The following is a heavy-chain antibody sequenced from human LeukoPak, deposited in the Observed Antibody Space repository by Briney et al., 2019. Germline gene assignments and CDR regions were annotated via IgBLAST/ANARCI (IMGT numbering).Heavy chain of an antibody. D-gene: IGHD3-22*01. Sequence: PSETLSLTCTVSGGSISSYYWSWIRQPPGKGLEWIGYIYYSGSTNYNPSLKSRVTISVDTSKNQFSLKLSSVTAADTAVYYCARASWYYDSSGYRYYFDYWGQGTLVTASS. CDR1: GGSISSYY. CDR2: IYYSGST. J-gene: IGHJ4*02. CDR3: ARASWYYDSSGYRYYFDY. V-gene: IGHV4-59*01.